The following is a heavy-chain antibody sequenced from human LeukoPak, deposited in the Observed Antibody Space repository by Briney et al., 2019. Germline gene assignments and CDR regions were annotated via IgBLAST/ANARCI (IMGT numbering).Heavy chain of an antibody. CDR3: ARDLTEGELPFDY. J-gene: IGHJ4*02. CDR2: INPIFGIA. D-gene: IGHD1-26*01. CDR1: GSTFSNYA. V-gene: IGHV1-69*04. Sequence: SVKMSCKASGSTFSNYAISSVRQAPGQGPEWMGMINPIFGIANYAQKFQGRVTITADKSTSTAYMELSSLRSEDTAVYYCARDLTEGELPFDYWGQGTLVTVSS.